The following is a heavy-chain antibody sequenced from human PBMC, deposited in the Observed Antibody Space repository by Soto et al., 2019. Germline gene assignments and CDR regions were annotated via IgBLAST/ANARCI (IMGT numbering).Heavy chain of an antibody. J-gene: IGHJ3*02. CDR1: EVTFGGHC. CDR2: INSDGSST. Sequence: GGLRIHWSAAAEVTFGGHCMHLVRQAPGKGLVWVSRINSDGSSTSYADSVKGRFTISRDNAKNTLYLQMNSLRAEDTAVYYCARAHRSGAFDIWGQGTMVPGFS. V-gene: IGHV3-74*01. CDR3: ARAHRSGAFDI.